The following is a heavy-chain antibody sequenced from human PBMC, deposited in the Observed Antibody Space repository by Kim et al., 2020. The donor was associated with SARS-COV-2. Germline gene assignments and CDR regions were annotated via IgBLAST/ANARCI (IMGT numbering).Heavy chain of an antibody. CDR1: GGSFSHYY. Sequence: SETLSLTCAVSGGSFSHYYWTWIRQPPGKGLEWIGEINHSGGTNYSPSLRSRLSISADTPKNHFTLRLTSVTAADTAVYYCARGRRCSGGSCLNWFHPWGQGTLVTVSS. J-gene: IGHJ5*02. V-gene: IGHV4-34*01. D-gene: IGHD2-15*01. CDR2: INHSGGT. CDR3: ARGRRCSGGSCLNWFHP.